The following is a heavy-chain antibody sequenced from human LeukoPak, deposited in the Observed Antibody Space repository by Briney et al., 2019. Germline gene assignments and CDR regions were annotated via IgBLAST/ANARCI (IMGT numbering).Heavy chain of an antibody. J-gene: IGHJ6*02. CDR3: ARDLGYCSSTSCYGYYYYYGMDV. D-gene: IGHD2-2*01. V-gene: IGHV3-30*19. CDR1: GFTFSSYG. CDR2: IWYDGSNK. Sequence: GGSLRLSWAASGFTFSSYGMHWVRQAPGKGLEWVAVIWYDGSNKYYADSVKGRFTISRDNSKNTLYLQMNSLRAEDTAVYYCARDLGYCSSTSCYGYYYYYGMDVWGQGTTVTVSS.